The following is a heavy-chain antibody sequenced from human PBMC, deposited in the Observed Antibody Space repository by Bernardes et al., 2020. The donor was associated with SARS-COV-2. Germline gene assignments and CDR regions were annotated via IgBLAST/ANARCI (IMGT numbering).Heavy chain of an antibody. CDR1: GFTFGSAW. CDR2: INPDGSST. Sequence: GGSLRLSCAASGFTFGSAWFHWVRQAPGKGLVWVSRINPDGSSTNYADSVKGRFTISRDNAKNTLYLQMNSLRAEDTAVYYCARGTCCDGDCSKTPPEVWGQGILVTVSS. J-gene: IGHJ4*02. V-gene: IGHV3-74*01. CDR3: ARGTCCDGDCSKTPPEV. D-gene: IGHD2-21*02.